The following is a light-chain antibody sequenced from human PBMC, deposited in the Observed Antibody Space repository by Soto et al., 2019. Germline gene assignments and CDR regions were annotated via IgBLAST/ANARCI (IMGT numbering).Light chain of an antibody. CDR1: SSDIGGYKY. CDR2: EVR. CDR3: SSQTSAGTVV. V-gene: IGLV2-14*01. Sequence: QSALAQPASVSGSPGQSITISCTGSSSDIGGYKYVSWYQQHPGKAPKVMLYEVRSRPSGVSDRFSGYKSGNTASLTISGLQAEDEADYYCSSQTSAGTVVFGGGTKVTVL. J-gene: IGLJ2*01.